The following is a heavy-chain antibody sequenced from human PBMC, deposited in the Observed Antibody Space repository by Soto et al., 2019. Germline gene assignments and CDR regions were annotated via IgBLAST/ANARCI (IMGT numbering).Heavy chain of an antibody. Sequence: PSETLSLTCTVSGDSISSSSYYWGWIRQPPGKGLEWIGSIYFGGSTYYKPSLKSRVTISVDTSKNQFSLKLSSVTAAETAVYYCARDSFGDHNWFDPWGQGTLVTVS. V-gene: IGHV4-39*02. CDR1: GDSISSSSYY. CDR3: ARDSFGDHNWFDP. D-gene: IGHD3-10*01. J-gene: IGHJ5*02. CDR2: IYFGGST.